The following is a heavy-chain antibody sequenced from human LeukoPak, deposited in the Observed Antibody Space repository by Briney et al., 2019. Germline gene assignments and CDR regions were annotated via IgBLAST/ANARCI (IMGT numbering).Heavy chain of an antibody. J-gene: IGHJ4*02. Sequence: SVKVSCKASGYTFTGYYIHWVRQAPGQGLEWMGWINPNSGGTNYAQKFQGRVTMTRDTSISTAYMELSRLRSDDTAVYYCARDRSGWYFSFFDYWGQGTLVTVSS. CDR2: INPNSGGT. V-gene: IGHV1-2*02. CDR3: ARDRSGWYFSFFDY. D-gene: IGHD6-19*01. CDR1: GYTFTGYY.